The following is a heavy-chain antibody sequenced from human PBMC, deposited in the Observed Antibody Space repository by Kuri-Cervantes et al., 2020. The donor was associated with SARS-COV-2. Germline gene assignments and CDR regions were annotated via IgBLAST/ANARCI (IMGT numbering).Heavy chain of an antibody. CDR2: IYTSGST. D-gene: IGHD2-21*01. CDR3: ARVRDVVVIAPYFDY. Sequence: GSLRLSCTVSGGSISSHYWSWIRQPAGKGLEWIGYIYTSGSTNYNPSLKSRVTISVDTSKNQFSLKLSSVTAADTAVYYCARVRDVVVIAPYFDYWGQGTLVTVSS. V-gene: IGHV4-4*09. J-gene: IGHJ4*02. CDR1: GGSISSHY.